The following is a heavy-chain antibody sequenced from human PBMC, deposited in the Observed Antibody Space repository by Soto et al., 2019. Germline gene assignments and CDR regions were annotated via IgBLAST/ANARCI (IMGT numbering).Heavy chain of an antibody. CDR2: IIPIFGTT. CDR3: ARQMNRGVIFDY. CDR1: GGIFSDYS. V-gene: IGHV1-69*13. D-gene: IGHD3-10*01. Sequence: GASVKVSCKTSGGIFSDYSLSWVLQAPGQGLEWMGRIIPIFGTTIYAQKFHGRVTITADEPTSTAFMELSSLRSEDTAVYYCARQMNRGVIFDYWGQGTLVTVSS. J-gene: IGHJ4*02.